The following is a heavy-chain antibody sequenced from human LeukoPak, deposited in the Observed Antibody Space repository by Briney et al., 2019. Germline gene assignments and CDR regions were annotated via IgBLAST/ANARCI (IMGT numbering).Heavy chain of an antibody. V-gene: IGHV1-2*02. CDR3: ARAPSGRYDSSGYYYLY. J-gene: IGHJ4*02. Sequence: ASVKVLCKASGYTFTGYYMHWVRQAPGQGLEWMGWINPNSGGTNYAQKFQGRVTMTRDTSISTAYMELSRLRSDDTAVYYCARAPSGRYDSSGYYYLYWGQGTLVTVSS. CDR2: INPNSGGT. D-gene: IGHD3-22*01. CDR1: GYTFTGYY.